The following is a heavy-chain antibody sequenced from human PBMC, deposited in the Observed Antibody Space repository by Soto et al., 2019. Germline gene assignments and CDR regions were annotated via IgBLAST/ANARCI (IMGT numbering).Heavy chain of an antibody. CDR3: ASDHDFAMAAL. J-gene: IGHJ4*02. CDR1: GYTFTTYG. V-gene: IGHV1-18*01. CDR2: ISTYNGNT. Sequence: QVQLVQSGAEVRKPGASVKVSCKASGYTFTTYGISCLRQAPGQGLEWMGWISTYNGNTNYAQNFQGRVTVTTDTATDTAYPELGRMRIGDAAVYLYASDHDFAMAALWGQGTLITVSS. D-gene: IGHD3-3*01.